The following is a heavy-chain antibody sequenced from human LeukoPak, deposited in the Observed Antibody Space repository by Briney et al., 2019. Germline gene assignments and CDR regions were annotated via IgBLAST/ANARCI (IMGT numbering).Heavy chain of an antibody. CDR1: GYTFTGYY. V-gene: IGHV1-2*02. CDR2: INPNSGGT. J-gene: IGHJ6*02. CDR3: ARGASYYDILTGYYRAYYYYGMDV. D-gene: IGHD3-9*01. Sequence: ASVKVSCKASGYTFTGYYMHWVRQAPGQGLEWMGWINPNSGGTNYAQKFQGRVTMTRDTSISTAYMELSRLRSDDTAVYYCARGASYYDILTGYYRAYYYYGMDVWGQGTTVTVSS.